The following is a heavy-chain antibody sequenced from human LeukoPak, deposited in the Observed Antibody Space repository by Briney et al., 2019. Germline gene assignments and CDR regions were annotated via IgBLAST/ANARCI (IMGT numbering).Heavy chain of an antibody. Sequence: GRSLRLSCAASGFTFSSYAMHWVRQAPGKGLEWVAVISYDGSNKYYADSVKGRFTIPRDNSKNTLYLQMNSLRAEDTAVYYCARQGYRWGQGTLVTVSS. CDR3: ARQGYR. CDR2: ISYDGSNK. V-gene: IGHV3-30-3*01. J-gene: IGHJ5*02. CDR1: GFTFSSYA.